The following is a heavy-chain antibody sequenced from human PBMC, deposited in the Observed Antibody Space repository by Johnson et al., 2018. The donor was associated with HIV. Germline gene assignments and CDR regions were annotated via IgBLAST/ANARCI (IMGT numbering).Heavy chain of an antibody. CDR1: AFIFDDYG. J-gene: IGHJ3*02. Sequence: VQLVESGGGVVRPGGSLTLSCAASAFIFDDYGMSWVRQAPGKGLAWVSVFNWNAGTTVYADSVKGRFTISRDNPKNTLYLQMNSLRAEYTAVYYCAREMGIAAAGTLDAFDIWGQGTMVTVSS. CDR3: AREMGIAAAGTLDAFDI. D-gene: IGHD6-13*01. V-gene: IGHV3-20*04. CDR2: FNWNAGTT.